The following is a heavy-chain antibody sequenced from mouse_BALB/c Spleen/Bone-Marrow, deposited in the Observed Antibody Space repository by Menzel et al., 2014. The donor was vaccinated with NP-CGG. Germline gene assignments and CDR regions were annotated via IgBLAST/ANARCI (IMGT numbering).Heavy chain of an antibody. V-gene: IGHV5-6*02. CDR3: ARLTPDYAMDY. Sequence: DVKLVESGGDLVKPGGSLKLSCAASGFTFSNYGMSWVRQTPDKRLEWVATISSGGSYTYFPDSVKGRFTISRDNAKNTLYLQMNSLKSEDATTYYCARLTPDYAMDYWGQGTSVTVSS. J-gene: IGHJ4*01. CDR1: GFTFSNYG. CDR2: ISSGGSYT. D-gene: IGHD1-3*01.